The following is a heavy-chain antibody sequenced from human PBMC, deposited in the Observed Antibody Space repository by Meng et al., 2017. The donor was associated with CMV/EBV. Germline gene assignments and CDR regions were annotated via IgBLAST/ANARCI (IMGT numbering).Heavy chain of an antibody. Sequence: GESLKISCAASGFTFSSYEMNWVRQAPGKGLEWVGRIKSKTDGGTTDYAAPVKGRFTISRDDSKNTLYLQMNSLKTEDTAVYYCTTSDSSGYYRYYYYGMDVWGQGTTVTVSS. D-gene: IGHD3-22*01. CDR2: IKSKTDGGTT. CDR3: TTSDSSGYYRYYYYGMDV. J-gene: IGHJ6*02. V-gene: IGHV3-15*01. CDR1: GFTFSSYE.